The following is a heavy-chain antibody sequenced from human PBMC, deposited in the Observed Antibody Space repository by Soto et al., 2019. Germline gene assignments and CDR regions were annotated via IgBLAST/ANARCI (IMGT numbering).Heavy chain of an antibody. CDR2: IYSGGST. V-gene: IGHV3-53*01. Sequence: GGSLRLSCAASGFTVSSNYMSWVRQAPGKGLEWVSVIYSGGSTYYADSVKGRFTISRDNSKNTLYLQMNSLRAEDTAVYYCAREGYSSSWYYFDYWGQGTLVTVSS. J-gene: IGHJ4*02. D-gene: IGHD6-13*01. CDR1: GFTVSSNY. CDR3: AREGYSSSWYYFDY.